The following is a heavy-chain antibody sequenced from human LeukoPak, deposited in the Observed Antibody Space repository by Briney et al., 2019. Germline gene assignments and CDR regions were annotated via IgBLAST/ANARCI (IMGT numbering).Heavy chain of an antibody. CDR1: GGTFRGYY. Sequence: SETLSLTCAVYGGTFRGYYWSWIRQPPGKGLEWIGEIHYTGATNYKPSLKSRVTISGDPSKNQVSLRVYSVTAADTAVYYCARGVLGPYYFDLWGRGTLVTVSS. J-gene: IGHJ2*01. V-gene: IGHV4-34*01. D-gene: IGHD7-27*01. CDR2: IHYTGAT. CDR3: ARGVLGPYYFDL.